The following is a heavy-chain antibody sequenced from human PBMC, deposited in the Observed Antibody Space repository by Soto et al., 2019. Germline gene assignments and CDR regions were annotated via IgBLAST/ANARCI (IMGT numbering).Heavy chain of an antibody. CDR3: ARDAVPVTGQWDSFDP. CDR2: IHGSGAGT. CDR1: GFTFSNYA. D-gene: IGHD1-26*01. V-gene: IGHV3-23*01. Sequence: EAQLLESGGGLVQPGGALRLSCAASGFTFSNYAMSWVRQAPGKGLEWVSSIHGSGAGTYYTDSVKGRFTVSRDDSKKTLYLQMSILTVDDTAVYYCARDAVPVTGQWDSFDPGGQGTLVTVSS. J-gene: IGHJ5*02.